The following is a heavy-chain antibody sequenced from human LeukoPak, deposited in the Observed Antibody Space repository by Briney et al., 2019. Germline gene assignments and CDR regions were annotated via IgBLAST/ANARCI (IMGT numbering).Heavy chain of an antibody. CDR3: AREGSPVVTPILLDYYYGMDV. D-gene: IGHD4-23*01. J-gene: IGHJ6*02. Sequence: GGSLRLSCVASGFTFSDYYMSWIRQAPGKGLEWVSYISSSGSPIYYADSVKGRFTISRDNAQNSLFLQMNSLSAEDTAVYYCAREGSPVVTPILLDYYYGMDVWGQGTTVTVSS. CDR2: ISSSGSPI. CDR1: GFTFSDYY. V-gene: IGHV3-11*01.